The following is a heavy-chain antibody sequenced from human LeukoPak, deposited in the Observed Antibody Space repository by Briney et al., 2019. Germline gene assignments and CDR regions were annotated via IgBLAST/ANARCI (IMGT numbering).Heavy chain of an antibody. D-gene: IGHD2-21*02. CDR3: ARAQRHCGGDCLPPNWFDP. CDR2: ISSSGSTI. J-gene: IGHJ5*02. Sequence: GGSLRLSCAASGFTFSSYEMNWFRQAPGKGLEWVSYISSSGSTIYYVDSVKGRFTISRDNAKNSLYLQMNGLRAEDTAVYYCARAQRHCGGDCLPPNWFDPWGQGTLVTVSS. CDR1: GFTFSSYE. V-gene: IGHV3-48*03.